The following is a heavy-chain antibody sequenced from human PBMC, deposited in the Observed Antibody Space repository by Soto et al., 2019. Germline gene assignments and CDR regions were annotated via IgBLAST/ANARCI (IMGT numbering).Heavy chain of an antibody. CDR1: GFFFSSYA. D-gene: IGHD2-15*01. CDR2: IGGSGGYK. J-gene: IGHJ5*01. Sequence: EVQLLESGGGLVQPGGSLRLSCAASGFFFSSYAMSWVRQAPGKGLEWVSGIGGSGGYKSYADSVKGRFTISRDNSKNTLYLQMESLGAEDTAVYYCARDRCYDGTCYSASDSWGQGTLVTVSS. CDR3: ARDRCYDGTCYSASDS. V-gene: IGHV3-23*01.